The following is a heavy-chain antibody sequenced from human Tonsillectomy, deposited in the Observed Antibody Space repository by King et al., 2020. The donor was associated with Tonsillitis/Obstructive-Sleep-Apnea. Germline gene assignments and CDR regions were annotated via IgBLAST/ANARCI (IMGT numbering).Heavy chain of an antibody. J-gene: IGHJ3*02. Sequence: QLQESGPGLVKPSETLSLTCTVSGGSVSSGSYYWSWIRQPPGKGLEWIGYIYYSGSTNYNPPLKSRVTISVDTSKNQFSLKLSSVTAADTAVYYCARESSYQRGAFDIWGQGTMVTVSS. D-gene: IGHD1-26*01. CDR2: IYYSGST. CDR3: ARESSYQRGAFDI. CDR1: GGSVSSGSYY. V-gene: IGHV4-61*01.